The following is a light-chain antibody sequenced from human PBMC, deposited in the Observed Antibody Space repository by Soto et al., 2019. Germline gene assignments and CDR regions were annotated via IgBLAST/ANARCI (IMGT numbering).Light chain of an antibody. CDR3: QQYNTYPWT. V-gene: IGKV1-5*03. J-gene: IGKJ1*01. Sequence: DIRMTQSPSTLSASVGDRVTITCRASQSISTWLAGYQQKPGKASNLLIYRASSLESGVPSRFSGDGSGTEFTLSISNVQPDDIATYYCQQYNTYPWTFGQGTKVEIK. CDR2: RAS. CDR1: QSISTW.